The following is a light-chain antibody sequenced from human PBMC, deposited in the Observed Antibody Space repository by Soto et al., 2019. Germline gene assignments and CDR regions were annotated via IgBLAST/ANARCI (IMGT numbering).Light chain of an antibody. V-gene: IGLV1-47*01. Sequence: QPVLTQPPSASGTPGQRVTISCSGSLSNIGSNFIYWYQQLPGSAPKLLINRNNERPSGVPDRFSGSKSGTSASLAISGLRSEDEDDYHCAAWDDSLRGVVFGEGTKLTVL. J-gene: IGLJ2*01. CDR1: LSNIGSNF. CDR3: AAWDDSLRGVV. CDR2: RNN.